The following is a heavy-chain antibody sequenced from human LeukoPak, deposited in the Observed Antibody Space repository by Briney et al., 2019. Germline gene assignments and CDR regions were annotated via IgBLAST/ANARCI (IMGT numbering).Heavy chain of an antibody. CDR3: ASYGDYGIFDY. CDR1: GYSTSSGYY. D-gene: IGHD4-17*01. CDR2: IYHSGST. Sequence: SETLSLTCTVSGYSTSSGYYWGWIRQPPGKGLEWIGSIYHSGSTYYNPSLKSRVTISVDTSKNQFSLKLSSVTAADTAVYYCASYGDYGIFDYWGQGTLVTVSS. V-gene: IGHV4-38-2*02. J-gene: IGHJ4*02.